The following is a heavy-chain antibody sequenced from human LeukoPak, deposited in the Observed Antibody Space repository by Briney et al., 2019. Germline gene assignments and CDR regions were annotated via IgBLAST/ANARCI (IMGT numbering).Heavy chain of an antibody. D-gene: IGHD2-15*01. CDR1: GYTFTGYY. CDR2: INPNSGGT. CDR3: ARVVVVAAKVGWFDP. V-gene: IGHV1-2*02. J-gene: IGHJ5*02. Sequence: ASVKVSCKTSGYTFTGYYMHWVRQAPGQGLEWMGWINPNSGGTNYAQKFQGRVTMTRDTSTSTVYMELSSLRSEDTAVYYCARVVVVAAKVGWFDPWGQGTLVTVSS.